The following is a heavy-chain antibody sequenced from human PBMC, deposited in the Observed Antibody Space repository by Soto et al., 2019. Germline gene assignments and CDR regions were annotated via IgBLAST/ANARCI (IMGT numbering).Heavy chain of an antibody. D-gene: IGHD6-19*01. J-gene: IGHJ4*02. CDR1: GGSVSSGSYY. CDR3: ARARGYSSGWSELYYFDY. Sequence: SETLSLTCTVSGGSVSSGSYYWSWIRQPPGKGLEWIGYIYYSGSTNYNPSLKSRVTISVDTSKNQFSLKLSSVTAADTAVYYCARARGYSSGWSELYYFDYWGRGTLVTVSS. CDR2: IYYSGST. V-gene: IGHV4-61*01.